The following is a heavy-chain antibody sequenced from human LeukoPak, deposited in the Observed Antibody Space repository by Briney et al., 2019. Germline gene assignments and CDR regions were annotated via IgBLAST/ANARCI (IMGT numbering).Heavy chain of an antibody. CDR2: ISTYNGNT. J-gene: IGHJ4*02. D-gene: IGHD1-26*01. Sequence: ASVKVSCKVSGYSFTSYDINWVRQAPGQGLEWMGWISTYNGNTNYTQKVQGRVTMTTDTSTSTAYMELRSLRSDDTAVYYCARECGWELRCFDYWGQGTLVTASS. CDR3: ARECGWELRCFDY. V-gene: IGHV1-18*01. CDR1: GYSFTSYD.